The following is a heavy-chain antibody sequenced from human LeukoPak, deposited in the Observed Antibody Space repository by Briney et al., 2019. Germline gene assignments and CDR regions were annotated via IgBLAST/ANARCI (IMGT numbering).Heavy chain of an antibody. V-gene: IGHV3-9*01. D-gene: IGHD3/OR15-3a*01. CDR1: GFTFDDYA. Sequence: HPGGSLRLSCAASGFTFDDYAMHWLRHAPGKGLEWVSGISWNSDSIGYADSVKGRFTISRDNAKNSLYLQMNSLRAEDTALYYCAKDLGRTSDYWGQGTLVSVSS. CDR2: ISWNSDSI. J-gene: IGHJ4*02. CDR3: AKDLGRTSDY.